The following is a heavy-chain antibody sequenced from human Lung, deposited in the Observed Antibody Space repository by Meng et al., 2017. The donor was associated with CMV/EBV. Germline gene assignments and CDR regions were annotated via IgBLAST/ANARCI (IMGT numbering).Heavy chain of an antibody. CDR3: AVRSSGYSSAYYFYGMDV. J-gene: IGHJ6*02. CDR2: ISNHGSNK. Sequence: GGSLRLSCAASGFSFSTYAMHWVRQAPGKGLEWVALISNHGSNKYHADSVRGRFTISRDNSKNTLYLQMNSLRAEDTAVYFCAVRSSGYSSAYYFYGMDVWGQGTTVTVSS. V-gene: IGHV3-30*04. D-gene: IGHD3-22*01. CDR1: GFSFSTYA.